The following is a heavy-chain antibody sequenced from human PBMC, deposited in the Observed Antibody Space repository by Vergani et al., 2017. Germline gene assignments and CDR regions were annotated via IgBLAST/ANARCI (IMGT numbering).Heavy chain of an antibody. CDR1: GFTFSSYS. D-gene: IGHD3-22*01. CDR3: ARGDLYYDSSGYYSDY. CDR2: ISSSSSYM. Sequence: EVQLVESGGGLVKPGGSLRRSCAASGFTFSSYSMNWVRKAPWKGLEWVSSISSSSSYMYYADSVKGRFTISRDNDKNSLYLQMNSLRAEDTAVYYCARGDLYYDSSGYYSDYWGQGTLVTVSS. J-gene: IGHJ4*02. V-gene: IGHV3-21*01.